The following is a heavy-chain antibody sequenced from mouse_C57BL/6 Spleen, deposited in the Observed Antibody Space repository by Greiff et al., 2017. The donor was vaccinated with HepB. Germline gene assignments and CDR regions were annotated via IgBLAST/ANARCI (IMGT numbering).Heavy chain of an antibody. CDR3: ARDGYYGSSWFDY. D-gene: IGHD1-1*01. J-gene: IGHJ3*01. V-gene: IGHV3-6*01. Sequence: DVQLVESGPGLVKPSQSLSLTCSVTGYSFTSGYFWNWIRQFPGNKLEWMGYISYDGSNNYNPPLKNRITITRDTSKNQFFRKLNSVTTEDAATYYCARDGYYGSSWFDYWGQGTLVTVSA. CDR1: GYSFTSGYF. CDR2: ISYDGSN.